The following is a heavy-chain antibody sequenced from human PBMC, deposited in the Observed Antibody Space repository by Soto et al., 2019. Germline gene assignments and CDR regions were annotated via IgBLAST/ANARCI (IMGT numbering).Heavy chain of an antibody. CDR1: GFTFSSYA. J-gene: IGHJ4*02. D-gene: IGHD3-22*01. Sequence: QVPLVESGGGVVQPGRSLRLSCAASGFTFSSYAMHWVRQAPGKGLEWVAVISYDGSNKYYADSVKGRFTISRDNSKNTLYLQMNSLRAEDTAVYYCARGPLYYYDSSGYYLFDYWGQGTLVTVSS. CDR2: ISYDGSNK. CDR3: ARGPLYYYDSSGYYLFDY. V-gene: IGHV3-30-3*01.